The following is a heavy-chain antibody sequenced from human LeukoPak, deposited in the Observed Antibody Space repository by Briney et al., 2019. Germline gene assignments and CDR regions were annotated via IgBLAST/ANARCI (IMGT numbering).Heavy chain of an antibody. Sequence: PGGSLRLSCAASGFTFISYWMSWVRQAPGKGLEWVANIKEDGSEKYYVDSVRGRFTISRDNAKNSLYLQMNSLRAGDTAVYYCARDQYWGQGTLVTVSS. CDR2: IKEDGSEK. CDR3: ARDQY. CDR1: GFTFISYW. V-gene: IGHV3-7*01. J-gene: IGHJ4*02.